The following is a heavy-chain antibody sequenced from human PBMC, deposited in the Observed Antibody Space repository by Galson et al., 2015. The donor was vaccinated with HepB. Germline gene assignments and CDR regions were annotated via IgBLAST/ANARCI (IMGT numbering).Heavy chain of an antibody. CDR2: INPNSGGT. V-gene: IGHV1-2*04. CDR1: GYTFTGYY. CDR3: ARDIGFGELENWFDP. D-gene: IGHD3-10*01. Sequence: SVKVSCKASGYTFTGYYMHWVRQAPGQGLEWMGWINPNSGGTNYAQKFQGWVTMTRDTSISTAYMELSGLRSDDTAVYYCARDIGFGELENWFDPWGQGTLVTVSS. J-gene: IGHJ5*02.